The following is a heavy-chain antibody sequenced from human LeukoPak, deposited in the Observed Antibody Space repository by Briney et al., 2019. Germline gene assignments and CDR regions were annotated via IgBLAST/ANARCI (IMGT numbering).Heavy chain of an antibody. Sequence: GGSLRLSCTVSGFTVSSNSTSWVRQAPGKGLEWVSFIYSDNTHYSDSVKGRFTISRDNSKNTLYLQMNSLRAEDTAVYYCARRAGAYSHPYDYWGQGTLVTVSS. CDR2: IYSDNT. D-gene: IGHD4/OR15-4a*01. J-gene: IGHJ4*02. CDR1: GFTVSSNS. V-gene: IGHV3-53*01. CDR3: ARRAGAYSHPYDY.